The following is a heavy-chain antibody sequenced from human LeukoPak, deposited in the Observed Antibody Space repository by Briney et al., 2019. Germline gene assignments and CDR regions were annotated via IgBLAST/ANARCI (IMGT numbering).Heavy chain of an antibody. CDR1: GYTFTSYY. V-gene: IGHV1-46*01. CDR2: INPSGGST. D-gene: IGHD3-22*01. Sequence: ASVKVSCKASGYTFTSYYMHWVRQAPGQGLEWMGIINPSGGSTSYAQKFQGRVTMTRDTSTSTVYVELSSLRSEDTAVYYCARDREYYDSSGYFDLWGRGTLVTASS. CDR3: ARDREYYDSSGYFDL. J-gene: IGHJ2*01.